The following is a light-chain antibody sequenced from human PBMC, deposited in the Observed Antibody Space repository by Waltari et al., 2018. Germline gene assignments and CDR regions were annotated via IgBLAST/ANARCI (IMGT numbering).Light chain of an antibody. V-gene: IGKV3-15*01. CDR1: QSIRSH. Sequence: EIVMTQSPVTLSVSPGERATLSCRASQSIRSHLAWYQHKPGQPPRLLVYDASTSVTIIPSRFSASGSGTEFTLTISSLQSGDSAIYYCLQYNNWPWTFGQGTKVEIK. CDR3: LQYNNWPWT. J-gene: IGKJ1*01. CDR2: DAS.